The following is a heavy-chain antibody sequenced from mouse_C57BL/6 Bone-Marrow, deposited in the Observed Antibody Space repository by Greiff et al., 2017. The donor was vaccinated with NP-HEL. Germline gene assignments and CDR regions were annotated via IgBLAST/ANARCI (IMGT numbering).Heavy chain of an antibody. CDR1: GYSITSGYY. J-gene: IGHJ1*03. CDR2: ISYDGSN. V-gene: IGHV3-6*01. CDR3: AGALYYGSSYWYFDV. D-gene: IGHD1-1*01. Sequence: EVKLLESGPGLVKPSQSLSLTCSVTGYSITSGYYWNWIRQFPGNKLEWMGYISYDGSNNYNPSLKNRISITRDTSKNQFFLKLNSVTTEDTATYYCAGALYYGSSYWYFDVWGTGTTVTVSS.